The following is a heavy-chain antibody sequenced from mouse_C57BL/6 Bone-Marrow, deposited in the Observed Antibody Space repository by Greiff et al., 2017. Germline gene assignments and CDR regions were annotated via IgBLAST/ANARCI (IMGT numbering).Heavy chain of an antibody. CDR2: IRNKANGYTT. CDR3: ARPYYSGSRAWFAY. CDR1: GFTFTDYY. D-gene: IGHD1-1*01. J-gene: IGHJ3*01. Sequence: EVQLVESGGGLVQPGGSLSLSCAASGFTFTDYYMSWVRQPPGKALEWLGFIRNKANGYTTEYNASVKGRFTTSRDTSQSNLYLKMKALRAEGSATYYCARPYYSGSRAWFAYWGQGTLVTVSA. V-gene: IGHV7-3*01.